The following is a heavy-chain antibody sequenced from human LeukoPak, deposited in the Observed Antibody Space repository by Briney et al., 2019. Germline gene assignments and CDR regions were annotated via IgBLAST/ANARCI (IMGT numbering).Heavy chain of an antibody. J-gene: IGHJ4*02. Sequence: GGSLRLSCAVSEFTVSNNFMSWVRQAPGKGLEWVSLIYRGGSTYYADSVKGRFTISRDNFKNTLYLQMNSLRAEDTAVYYCARGINYQFFLDNWGQGTLVAVSS. D-gene: IGHD1-7*01. CDR2: IYRGGST. CDR3: ARGINYQFFLDN. CDR1: EFTVSNNF. V-gene: IGHV3-66*01.